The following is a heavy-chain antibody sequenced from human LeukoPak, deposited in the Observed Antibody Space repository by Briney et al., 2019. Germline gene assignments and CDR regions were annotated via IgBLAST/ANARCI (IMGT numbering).Heavy chain of an antibody. D-gene: IGHD3-10*01. CDR3: AGFTFFRGVITFDY. V-gene: IGHV4-34*01. CDR1: GGSFSGYY. J-gene: IGHJ4*02. Sequence: SETLSLTCAVYGGSFSGYYWSWIRQPPGKGLEWIATIYYSGSTYSNPSLKSRVSISVDTSKNQFSLKLSSVTAADTAVYSCAGFTFFRGVITFDYWGQGTLVTVSS. CDR2: IYYSGST.